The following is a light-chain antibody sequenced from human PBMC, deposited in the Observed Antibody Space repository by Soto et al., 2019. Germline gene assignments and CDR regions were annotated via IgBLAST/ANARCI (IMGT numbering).Light chain of an antibody. CDR1: NSNIGADYD. V-gene: IGLV1-40*01. CDR3: QSYDSSLSGPV. Sequence: QSVLTQPPSVSGAPGQRVTISCTGSNSNIGADYDVHWYQQLPGTEHWYQQLPGTAPKLLIYDNSNRPSGVPDRFSASKSGTSASLAITGLQAEVEADYYRQSYDSSLSGPVFGGGTQLT. J-gene: IGLJ2*01. CDR2: DNS.